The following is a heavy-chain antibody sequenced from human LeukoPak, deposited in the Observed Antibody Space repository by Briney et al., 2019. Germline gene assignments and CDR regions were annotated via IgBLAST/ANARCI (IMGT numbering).Heavy chain of an antibody. D-gene: IGHD3-10*01. J-gene: IGHJ4*02. CDR1: GFTFSSYS. CDR3: ARGPKYYYGSGSHPAGY. Sequence: PGGSLRLSCAASGFTFSSYSMNWVRQAPGKGLEWVSSISSSSSYIYYADSVKGRFTISRDNAKNSLYLQMNSLRAEDTAVYYCARGPKYYYGSGSHPAGYWGQGTLVTVSS. V-gene: IGHV3-21*01. CDR2: ISSSSSYI.